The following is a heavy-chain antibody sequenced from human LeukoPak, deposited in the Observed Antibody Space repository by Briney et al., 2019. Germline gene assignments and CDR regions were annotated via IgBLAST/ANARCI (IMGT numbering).Heavy chain of an antibody. D-gene: IGHD5-12*01. Sequence: PGGSLRLSCGASGFTFSSYAMSWVRQAPEKGLEWVSAISGSGGSTYYGDSVKGRFTISRDNAKNSLYLQMNSLRAEDTAVYYYARDSPALATSFDYWGQGTLVTVSS. CDR3: ARDSPALATSFDY. J-gene: IGHJ4*02. V-gene: IGHV3-23*01. CDR2: ISGSGGST. CDR1: GFTFSSYA.